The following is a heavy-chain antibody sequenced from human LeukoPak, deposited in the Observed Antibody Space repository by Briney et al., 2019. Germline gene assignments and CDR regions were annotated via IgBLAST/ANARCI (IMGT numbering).Heavy chain of an antibody. Sequence: ASVKVSCKASGYTFTSYGISWVRQAPGQGLEWMGWISAYNGNTNYAQKLQGRVTMTTDTSTSTAYMELRSLRSDDTAVYCCARLALGATSYYYYYGMDVWGQGTTVTVSS. V-gene: IGHV1-18*01. CDR1: GYTFTSYG. J-gene: IGHJ6*02. CDR3: ARLALGATSYYYYYGMDV. CDR2: ISAYNGNT. D-gene: IGHD1-26*01.